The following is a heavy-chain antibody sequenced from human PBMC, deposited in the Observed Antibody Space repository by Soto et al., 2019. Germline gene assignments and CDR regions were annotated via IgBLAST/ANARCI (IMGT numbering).Heavy chain of an antibody. V-gene: IGHV3-33*01. Sequence: QVQLVESGGGVVQPGRSLRLSCAASGFTFSSYGKHWVRQAPGKGLERVAVIWYDGSNKYYADSLNGRFTISRDNSKNTMYLQMNSLRDEDTAVYYCARGCETGRDWYFDLWGRGTLVTVSS. CDR2: IWYDGSNK. CDR1: GFTFSSYG. D-gene: IGHD7-27*01. J-gene: IGHJ2*01. CDR3: ARGCETGRDWYFDL.